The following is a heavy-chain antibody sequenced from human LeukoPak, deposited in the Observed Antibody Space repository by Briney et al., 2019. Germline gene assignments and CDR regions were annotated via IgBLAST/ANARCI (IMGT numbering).Heavy chain of an antibody. V-gene: IGHV4-34*01. CDR3: ARGSRWTAFDI. CDR2: INHSGST. D-gene: IGHD6-13*01. J-gene: IGHJ3*02. Sequence: PSETLSLTCPVSGWSFSGFYSSWIRQPPGKGLEWIGEINHSGSTNYNPSLKSRVTISVDTSKNQFSLKLSSVTAADTAVYYCARGSRWTAFDIWGQGTMVTVSS. CDR1: GWSFSGFY.